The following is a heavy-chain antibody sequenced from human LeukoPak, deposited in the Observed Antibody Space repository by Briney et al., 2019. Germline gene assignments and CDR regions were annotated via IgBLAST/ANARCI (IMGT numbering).Heavy chain of an antibody. CDR2: INHSGST. Sequence: SETLSLNCAVYGGSFSGYYWSWIRQPPGKGLEWIGEINHSGSTNYNPSLKSRVTISVDTSKNQFSLKLSSVTAADTAVYYCARGQRLLWFGELLRGNFDYWGQGTLVTVSS. V-gene: IGHV4-34*01. CDR1: GGSFSGYY. J-gene: IGHJ4*02. CDR3: ARGQRLLWFGELLRGNFDY. D-gene: IGHD3-10*01.